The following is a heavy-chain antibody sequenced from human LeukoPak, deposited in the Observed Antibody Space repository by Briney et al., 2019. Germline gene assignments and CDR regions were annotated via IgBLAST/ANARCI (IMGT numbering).Heavy chain of an antibody. CDR2: IYYTGSS. Sequence: PSETLSLTCNVSGASISNYYWTWIRQPPGKGLEWIGYIYYTGSSSYNPSLRSRVTISIDTSKNQFSLKLNSVTAADTAVYYCARVNGYNWYYYYYMDVWGKGTTVTVSS. V-gene: IGHV4-59*12. CDR3: ARVNGYNWYYYYYMDV. J-gene: IGHJ6*03. D-gene: IGHD5-24*01. CDR1: GASISNYY.